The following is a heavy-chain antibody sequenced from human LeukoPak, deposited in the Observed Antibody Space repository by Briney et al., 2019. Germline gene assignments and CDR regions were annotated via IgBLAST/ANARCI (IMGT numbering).Heavy chain of an antibody. V-gene: IGHV1-18*04. J-gene: IGHJ6*02. Sequence: GASVKVSCKASGYTFTSYYMHWVRQAPGQGLEWMGWISAYNGNTNYAQKLQGRVTMTADTSTSTAYMELRSLRSDDTAVYYCASGENYDISTGRPDYGMDVWGQGTTVTVSS. D-gene: IGHD3-9*01. CDR3: ASGENYDISTGRPDYGMDV. CDR1: GYTFTSYY. CDR2: ISAYNGNT.